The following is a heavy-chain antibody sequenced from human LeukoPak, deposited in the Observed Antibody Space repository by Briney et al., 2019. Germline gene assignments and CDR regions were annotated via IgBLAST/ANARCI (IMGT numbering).Heavy chain of an antibody. D-gene: IGHD6-13*01. V-gene: IGHV3-30*04. J-gene: IGHJ6*03. CDR3: ARDRIEQQRTLGRSTNYYQYYYMDV. CDR2: ISYDGSDK. CDR1: GFTFSSYA. Sequence: GGSLRLSCAASGFTFSSYAMHWVRQAPGKGLEWVAVISYDGSDKYYADSVKGRFTISRDNAKNSLYLQMNSLRAEDTAVYYCARDRIEQQRTLGRSTNYYQYYYMDVRGKGTTVTVSS.